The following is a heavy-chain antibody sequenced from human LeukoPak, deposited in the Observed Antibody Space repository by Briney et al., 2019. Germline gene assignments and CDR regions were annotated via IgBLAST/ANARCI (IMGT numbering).Heavy chain of an antibody. J-gene: IGHJ5*02. CDR2: ISISSTPI. Sequence: GGSVTLSYPASGFTFSFQPMMWARQARGRGLECLASISISSTPIYYGDVVKARYTISKDNSQNLLYLQVTSLRVYDTAVYYSARGQVYCGSDCYPGDAWGQGTLVTVSS. V-gene: IGHV3-21*01. CDR3: ARGQVYCGSDCYPGDA. CDR1: GFTFSFQP. D-gene: IGHD2-21*02.